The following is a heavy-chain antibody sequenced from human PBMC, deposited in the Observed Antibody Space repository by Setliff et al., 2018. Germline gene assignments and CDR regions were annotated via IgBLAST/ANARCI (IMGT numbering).Heavy chain of an antibody. CDR2: IKQDESEK. CDR1: GFNFRTYS. V-gene: IGHV3-7*01. D-gene: IGHD6-19*01. J-gene: IGHJ4*02. Sequence: GGSLRLSCVASGFNFRTYSMSWVRQAPGKGLEWVANIKQDESEKHYVGSVKGRFTISRDNARNSVYLQMNSLRAEDAAVYYCATSDWYAAFDHWGQGTLVTVSS. CDR3: ATSDWYAAFDH.